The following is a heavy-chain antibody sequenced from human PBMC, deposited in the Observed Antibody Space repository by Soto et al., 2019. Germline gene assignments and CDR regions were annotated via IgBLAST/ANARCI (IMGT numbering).Heavy chain of an antibody. Sequence: SETLSLTCTVSGGSLSSFYWSWIRQPPGKGLEWIGYIYYSGSTNYSPSLESRVTMSLDTSKNQFSLKLSSVTAADTAVYYCALGPPWMDAFDIWGQGTKVTVSS. V-gene: IGHV4-59*08. CDR2: IYYSGST. J-gene: IGHJ3*02. CDR1: GGSLSSFY. CDR3: ALGPPWMDAFDI. D-gene: IGHD5-12*01.